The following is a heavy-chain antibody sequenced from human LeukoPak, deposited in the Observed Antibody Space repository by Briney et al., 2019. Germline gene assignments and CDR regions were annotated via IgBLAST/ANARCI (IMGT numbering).Heavy chain of an antibody. V-gene: IGHV4-39*01. J-gene: IGHJ4*02. CDR2: VYYSGST. CDR3: ARRAPYSYEWSTLDY. CDR1: GGSINIINYY. D-gene: IGHD5-18*01. Sequence: SETLSLTCTVSGGSINIINYYWGWIRQPPGKGLEWIGSVYYSGSTYYTPSLKSRVTISVDTSKNQFSLKLSSVTAADTAVYYCARRAPYSYEWSTLDYWGQGTLVTVSS.